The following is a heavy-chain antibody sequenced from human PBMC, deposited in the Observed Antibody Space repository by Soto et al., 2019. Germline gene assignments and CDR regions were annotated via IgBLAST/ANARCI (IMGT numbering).Heavy chain of an antibody. Sequence: PSVKVSCKASGYTFTSYYMHWVRQAPGQGLEWMGIINPSGGSTSYAQKFQGRVTMTRDTSTSTVYMELSSLRSEDTAVYYCARVAVTHDAFDIWGQGTMVTVSS. D-gene: IGHD4-17*01. J-gene: IGHJ3*02. CDR3: ARVAVTHDAFDI. V-gene: IGHV1-46*03. CDR2: INPSGGST. CDR1: GYTFTSYY.